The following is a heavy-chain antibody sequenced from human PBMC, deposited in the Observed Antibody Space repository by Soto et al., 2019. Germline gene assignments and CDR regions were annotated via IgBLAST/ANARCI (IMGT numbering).Heavy chain of an antibody. D-gene: IGHD3-16*01. Sequence: AETLSLTCAVYGGSFSGYYCIFIRQPPGKGLEWIGEINHSGSTNYNPSLKSRVTISVGTSKNQFSLKLSSVTAADTAVYYCARGRLPDYFDYWGQGTLVTVFS. CDR2: INHSGST. J-gene: IGHJ4*02. V-gene: IGHV4-34*01. CDR1: GGSFSGYY. CDR3: ARGRLPDYFDY.